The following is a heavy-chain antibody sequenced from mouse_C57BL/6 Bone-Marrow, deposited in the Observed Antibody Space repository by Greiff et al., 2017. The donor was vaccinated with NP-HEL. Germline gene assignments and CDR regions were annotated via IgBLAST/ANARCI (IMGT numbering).Heavy chain of an antibody. D-gene: IGHD4-1*01. CDR1: GYTFTSYW. V-gene: IGHV1-52*01. Sequence: QVQLQQPGAELVRPGSSVKLSCKASGYTFTSYWMHWVKQRPIQGLEWIGNIDPSDSETHYNQKFKDKATLTVDKASSTAYMQLSSLTSEDSAVDYCARGDWDVPDYWGQGTTLTVSS. J-gene: IGHJ2*01. CDR2: IDPSDSET. CDR3: ARGDWDVPDY.